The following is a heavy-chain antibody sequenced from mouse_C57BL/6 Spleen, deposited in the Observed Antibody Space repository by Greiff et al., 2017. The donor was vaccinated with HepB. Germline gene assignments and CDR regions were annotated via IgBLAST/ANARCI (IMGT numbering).Heavy chain of an antibody. D-gene: IGHD1-1*01. V-gene: IGHV5-17*01. CDR2: ISSGSSTI. CDR3: ARGASSGFAY. Sequence: EVMLVESGGGLVKPGGSLKLSCAASGFTFSDYGMHWVRQAPEKGLEWVAYISSGSSTIYYADTVKGRFTISRDNAKNTLFLQMTSLRSEDAAMYYCARGASSGFAYWGQGTLVTVSS. CDR1: GFTFSDYG. J-gene: IGHJ3*01.